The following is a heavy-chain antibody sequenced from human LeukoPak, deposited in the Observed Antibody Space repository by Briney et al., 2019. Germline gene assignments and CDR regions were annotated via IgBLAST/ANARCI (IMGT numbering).Heavy chain of an antibody. D-gene: IGHD5-18*01. Sequence: ASVKVPCKASRFTFISSGMQWVRQARGQRLEWIGWIVVGSGNTNYAQKFQERVTITRDMSTSTAYMELSSLRSEDTAVYYCAAPRRGPHTLMDPRDAFDIWGQGTMVTVSS. V-gene: IGHV1-58*02. CDR2: IVVGSGNT. CDR3: AAPRRGPHTLMDPRDAFDI. J-gene: IGHJ3*02. CDR1: RFTFISSG.